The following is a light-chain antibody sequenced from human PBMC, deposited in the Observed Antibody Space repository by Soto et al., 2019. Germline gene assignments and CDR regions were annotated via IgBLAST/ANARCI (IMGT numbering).Light chain of an antibody. CDR3: QSYDSSPSGPVV. V-gene: IGLV1-40*01. J-gene: IGLJ2*01. CDR2: GNS. Sequence: QSVLTQPPSVSGAPGQRVTISCTGSSSNIGAGYDVHWYQQLPGTAPKLLIYGNSNRPSGVPDRFSGSKSGTSASLAITGYQAEDEADSYCQSYDSSPSGPVVFGGGTQLTVL. CDR1: SSNIGAGYD.